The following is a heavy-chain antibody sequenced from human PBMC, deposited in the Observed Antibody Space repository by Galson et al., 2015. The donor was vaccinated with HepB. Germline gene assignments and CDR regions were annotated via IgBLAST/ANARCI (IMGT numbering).Heavy chain of an antibody. CDR3: TRDTFGGEDL. CDR1: GFTFSYYW. CDR2: INPDGSYT. D-gene: IGHD3-16*01. Sequence: SLRLSCAVSGFTFSYYWMHWVRQAPGKGLVWVSRINPDGSYTNYADSVKGRFTISRDNAKNTLYLQMNSLRAEDTAVYYCTRDTFGGEDLWGQGTMLIVSS. J-gene: IGHJ3*01. V-gene: IGHV3-74*01.